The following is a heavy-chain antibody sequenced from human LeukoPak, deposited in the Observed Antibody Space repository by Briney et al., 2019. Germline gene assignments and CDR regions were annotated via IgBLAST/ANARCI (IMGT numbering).Heavy chain of an antibody. J-gene: IGHJ4*02. CDR2: IRYDGSNK. CDR3: APRIAAAGLVDY. D-gene: IGHD6-13*01. Sequence: GGSLRLPCAASGFTSSSYGMHWVRQAPGKGLEWVAFIRYDGSNKYYADSVKGRFTISRDNSKNTLYLQMNSLRAEDTAVYYCAPRIAAAGLVDYWGQGTLVTVSS. V-gene: IGHV3-30*02. CDR1: GFTSSSYG.